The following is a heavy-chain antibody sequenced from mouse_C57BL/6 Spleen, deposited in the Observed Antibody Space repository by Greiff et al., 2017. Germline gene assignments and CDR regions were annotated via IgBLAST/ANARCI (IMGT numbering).Heavy chain of an antibody. CDR1: GFTFSDYG. CDR3: ARPFITTVVAPFDY. J-gene: IGHJ2*01. D-gene: IGHD1-1*01. CDR2: ISSGSSTI. V-gene: IGHV5-17*01. Sequence: EVKLMESGGGLVKPGGSLKLSCAASGFTFSDYGMHWVRQAPEKGLEWVAYISSGSSTIYYADTVKGRFTISRDNAKNTLFLQRTSLRSEDTAMYYCARPFITTVVAPFDYWGQGTTLTVSS.